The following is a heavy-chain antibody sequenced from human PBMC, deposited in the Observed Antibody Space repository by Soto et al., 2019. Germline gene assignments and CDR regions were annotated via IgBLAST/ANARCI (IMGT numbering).Heavy chain of an antibody. V-gene: IGHV1-2*02. CDR2: INPRSDDT. D-gene: IGHD2-15*01. J-gene: IGHJ4*01. Sequence: GASVKVSCKASRFDFIDYFIHWXRQAPGQGLEWIGCINPRSDDTDYSQKFRGRVTMSSDTSIGTASMGLSRLRSDDNAVYCFVRGLRWRDLDHWGHGTPVTVSS. CDR1: RFDFIDYF. CDR3: VRGLRWRDLDH.